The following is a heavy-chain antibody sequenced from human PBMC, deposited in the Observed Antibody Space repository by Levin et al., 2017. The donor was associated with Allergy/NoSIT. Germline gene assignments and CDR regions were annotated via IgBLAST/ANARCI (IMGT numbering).Heavy chain of an antibody. Sequence: SETLSLTCTVSGGSISSYYWSWIRQPPGKGLEWIGYIYYSGSTNYNPSLKSRVTISVDTSKNRFSLKLSSVTAADTAVYYCARYDYGDALFDYWGQGTLVTVSS. V-gene: IGHV4-59*01. D-gene: IGHD4-17*01. CDR2: IYYSGST. J-gene: IGHJ4*02. CDR3: ARYDYGDALFDY. CDR1: GGSISSYY.